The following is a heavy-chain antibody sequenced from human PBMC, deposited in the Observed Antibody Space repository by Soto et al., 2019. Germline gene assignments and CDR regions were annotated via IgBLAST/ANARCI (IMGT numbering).Heavy chain of an antibody. D-gene: IGHD3-10*01. J-gene: IGHJ4*02. CDR3: AKDCGYYGSGSYYKYYFDY. Sequence: GSLRLSCAASGFTFSSYAMSWVRQAPGKGLEWVSAISGSGGSTYYADSVKGRFTISRDNSKNTLYLQMNSLRAEDTAVYYCAKDCGYYGSGSYYKYYFDYWGQGTLVTVSS. V-gene: IGHV3-23*01. CDR2: ISGSGGST. CDR1: GFTFSSYA.